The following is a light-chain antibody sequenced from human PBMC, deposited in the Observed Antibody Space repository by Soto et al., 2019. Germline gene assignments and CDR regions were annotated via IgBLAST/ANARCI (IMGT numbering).Light chain of an antibody. CDR3: SSYTSSSTLVV. Sequence: QSALTQPASVSGSPGQSITISCTGTSSDVGGYNYVSWYQQHPGKAPKLMNEVSNRPSGVSNRFSGSKSGNTASLTISGLQAEDEADYYCSSYTSSSTLVVFGGGTKVTVL. CDR2: EVS. CDR1: SSDVGGYNY. J-gene: IGLJ2*01. V-gene: IGLV2-14*01.